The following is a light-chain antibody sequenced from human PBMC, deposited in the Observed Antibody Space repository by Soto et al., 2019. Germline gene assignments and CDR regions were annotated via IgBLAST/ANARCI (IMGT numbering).Light chain of an antibody. CDR1: QSVSIN. V-gene: IGKV3-15*01. CDR3: QQYGGSPWT. CDR2: GAS. J-gene: IGKJ1*01. Sequence: EIVMTQSPATLSVSPGERANLSCRASQSVSINLAWYQQKPGQAPRLLIYGASTRATGIPARFRGSGSGTDFSLTISRLEPEDFAVYYCQQYGGSPWTFGQGTKVDIK.